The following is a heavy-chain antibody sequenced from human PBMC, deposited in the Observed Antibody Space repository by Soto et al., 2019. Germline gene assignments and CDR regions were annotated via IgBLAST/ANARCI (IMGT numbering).Heavy chain of an antibody. D-gene: IGHD2-21*02. CDR2: IIPIFGTA. CDR1: GGTFSSYA. Sequence: ASVKVSCKASGGTFSSYAISWVRQAPGQGLEWMGGIIPIFGTANYAQKFQGRVTITADESTSTAYMELSSLRSEDTAVYYCERDRTYCGGDCLDYWGQGTLVTVSS. CDR3: ERDRTYCGGDCLDY. J-gene: IGHJ4*02. V-gene: IGHV1-69*13.